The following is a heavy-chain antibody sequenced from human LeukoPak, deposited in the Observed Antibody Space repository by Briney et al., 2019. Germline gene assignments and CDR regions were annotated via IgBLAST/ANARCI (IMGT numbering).Heavy chain of an antibody. D-gene: IGHD3-22*01. J-gene: IGHJ5*02. CDR2: INGDGRTT. Sequence: AGGSLRLSCAVSGFTFSSYWMHWVRQAPGKGLVWVSRINGDGRTTNYVDSVKGRFTVSRDNAKNTLYLQMNSLRAEDTAVYYCARDLGQYYDTSDNWFDPWGQGTLVTVSS. V-gene: IGHV3-74*01. CDR1: GFTFSSYW. CDR3: ARDLGQYYDTSDNWFDP.